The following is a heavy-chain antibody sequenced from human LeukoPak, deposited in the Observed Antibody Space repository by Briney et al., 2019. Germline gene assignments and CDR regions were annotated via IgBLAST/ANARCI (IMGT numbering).Heavy chain of an antibody. CDR1: GFTFNTYW. Sequence: GGSLRLSCAASGFTFNTYWMSWVRQAPGKGLEWVANIKRDGSEKYYVDSVKGRFTISRDNAKNSLYLQINSLRAEDMAVYYCARDMYISSWSFDYWGQGTLVTVSS. V-gene: IGHV3-7*01. J-gene: IGHJ4*02. D-gene: IGHD6-13*01. CDR3: ARDMYISSWSFDY. CDR2: IKRDGSEK.